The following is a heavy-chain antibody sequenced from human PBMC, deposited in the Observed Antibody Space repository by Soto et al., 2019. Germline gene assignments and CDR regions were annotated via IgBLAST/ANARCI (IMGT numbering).Heavy chain of an antibody. J-gene: IGHJ4*02. CDR1: GFTFSGYA. V-gene: IGHV3-23*01. CDR3: ANNLWTTVTNFDQ. Sequence: EVELSESGGDLVQPGGSLRVSCAGSGFTFSGYAMAWVRQAPGKGLEWVATISGSGGGTYYADSVKGRFTISRDNSKRMLHLQMNSRRAEDMAVYYCANNLWTTVTNFDQWGQGTLVSVSS. CDR2: ISGSGGGT. D-gene: IGHD4-17*01.